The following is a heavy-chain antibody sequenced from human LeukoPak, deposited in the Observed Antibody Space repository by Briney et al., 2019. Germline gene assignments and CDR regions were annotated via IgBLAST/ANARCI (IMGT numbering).Heavy chain of an antibody. CDR2: IYHSGST. CDR3: ARRSSWYEGGPYYFDY. CDR1: DGSISSGGYS. Sequence: SETLSLTCAVSDGSISSGGYSWSWIRQPPGKGLEWIGYIYHSGSTYYNPSLKSRVTISVDRSKNQFSLKLSSVTAADTAVYYCARRSSWYEGGPYYFDYWGQGTLVTVSS. D-gene: IGHD6-13*01. J-gene: IGHJ4*02. V-gene: IGHV4-30-2*01.